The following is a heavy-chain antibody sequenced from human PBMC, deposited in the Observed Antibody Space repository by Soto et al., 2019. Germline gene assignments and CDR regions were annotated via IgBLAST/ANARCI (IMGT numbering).Heavy chain of an antibody. CDR1: GFTFSTYW. CDR2: IKEDASEE. Sequence: EVQLVQSGGDLVQPGGSLRLSCVASGFTFSTYWMTGVRRAPGMGLEWVAGIKEDASEEVYVDSVKGRFSISRDNAKNSLDLQLSRLRAEEAAVDYWPTAISSPCSNFDSWGQGSLVTVSS. CDR3: PTAISSPCSNFDS. J-gene: IGHJ4*02. V-gene: IGHV3-7*01. D-gene: IGHD2-2*01.